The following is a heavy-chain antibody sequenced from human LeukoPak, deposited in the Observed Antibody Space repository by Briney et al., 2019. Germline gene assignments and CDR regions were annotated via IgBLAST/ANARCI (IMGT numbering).Heavy chain of an antibody. CDR2: IRYDGSNK. D-gene: IGHD4-17*01. Sequence: GGSLRLSCAASGFTFSSYGMHWVRQAPGKGLEWVAFIRYDGSNKYYADSVKGRFTISRDNSKNTLYLQMNSLRAEDTAVYYCARVGRNYGDYPEYYYYYYMDVWGKGTTVTISS. CDR1: GFTFSSYG. J-gene: IGHJ6*03. CDR3: ARVGRNYGDYPEYYYYYYMDV. V-gene: IGHV3-30*02.